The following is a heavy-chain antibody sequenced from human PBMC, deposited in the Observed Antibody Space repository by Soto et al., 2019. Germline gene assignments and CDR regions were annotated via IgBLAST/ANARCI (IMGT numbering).Heavy chain of an antibody. CDR3: ARHHGPTTSENWFDP. Sequence: GASVKVSCKASGYTFFTYDISWVRQAPGQGLEWMGWISTYSGGTKYAQKFQGRVTMTTDTSTTTAYLELRSLRSGDTAVYYCARHHGPTTSENWFDPWGQGTLVTVSS. CDR1: GYTFFTYD. D-gene: IGHD5-12*01. CDR2: ISTYSGGT. V-gene: IGHV1-18*01. J-gene: IGHJ5*02.